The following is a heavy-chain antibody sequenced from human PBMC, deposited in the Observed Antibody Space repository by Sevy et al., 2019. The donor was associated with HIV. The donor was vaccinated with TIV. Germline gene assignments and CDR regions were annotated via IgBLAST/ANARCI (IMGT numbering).Heavy chain of an antibody. CDR3: AGDYDFWSGYLFHFDY. Sequence: GGSLRLSCAASGFTFSSYGMHWVRQAPGKGLEWVAFIRYDGSNKYYADSVKGRFCISRDNSKNRLYLQMNSLRAEDTAVYYCAGDYDFWSGYLFHFDYWGQGTLVTVSS. CDR1: GFTFSSYG. CDR2: IRYDGSNK. D-gene: IGHD3-3*01. V-gene: IGHV3-30*02. J-gene: IGHJ4*02.